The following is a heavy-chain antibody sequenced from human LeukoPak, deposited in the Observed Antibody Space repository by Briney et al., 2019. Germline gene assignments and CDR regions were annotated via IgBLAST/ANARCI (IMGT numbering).Heavy chain of an antibody. J-gene: IGHJ4*02. D-gene: IGHD3-22*01. CDR2: ICAYNGNR. CDR1: GYTFTSYG. Sequence: ASVKVSCKASGYTFTSYGISWVRQAPGQGLEWMGWICAYNGNRNYAQKLQGRVTMTTDISTSTVYMELRSLRSDDTAVYYCARDRWHNSGYYYGGSDYWGQGTLVTVSS. CDR3: ARDRWHNSGYYYGGSDY. V-gene: IGHV1-18*01.